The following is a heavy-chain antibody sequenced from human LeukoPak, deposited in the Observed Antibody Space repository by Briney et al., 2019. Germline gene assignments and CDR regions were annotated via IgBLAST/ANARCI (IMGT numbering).Heavy chain of an antibody. Sequence: GGSLRLXCAASGFTFSSYGMNWVRRAPGKGLEWVSCVSSTSSYIYYADSVRGRFTISRDNAKNSLYLQMNSLRAEDTAVYYCARANGAVAGTFWFDPWGQGTLVTVSS. CDR1: GFTFSSYG. CDR3: ARANGAVAGTFWFDP. D-gene: IGHD6-19*01. J-gene: IGHJ5*02. CDR2: VSSTSSYI. V-gene: IGHV3-21*01.